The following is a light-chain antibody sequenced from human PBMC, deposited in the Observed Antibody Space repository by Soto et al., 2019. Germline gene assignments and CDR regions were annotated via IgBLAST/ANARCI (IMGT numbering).Light chain of an antibody. Sequence: EIVLTHSPGTLSLSPGERATLSCRASQSVNTSYLAWYHQKPGQPPRPLIYVASSRANGIPDRFSGSGSGTDFTLTISRLEPEDFAVYYCQPYGTSPLSFGGGTKVESK. V-gene: IGKV3-20*01. CDR2: VAS. CDR1: QSVNTSY. CDR3: QPYGTSPLS. J-gene: IGKJ4*01.